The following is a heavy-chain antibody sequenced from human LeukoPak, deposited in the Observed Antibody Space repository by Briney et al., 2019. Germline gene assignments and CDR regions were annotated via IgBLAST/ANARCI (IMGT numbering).Heavy chain of an antibody. Sequence: SETLSLTCTVSGGSISSYYWSWIRQPPGKGLEWIGYFYYSGSTNYNPSLKSRVTISVDTSNNHFSLKLSSVTAADTAVYYCARVRNSYSSSSVGFDLWGRGTLVTVSS. J-gene: IGHJ2*01. CDR1: GGSISSYY. D-gene: IGHD6-6*01. V-gene: IGHV4-59*12. CDR2: FYYSGST. CDR3: ARVRNSYSSSSVGFDL.